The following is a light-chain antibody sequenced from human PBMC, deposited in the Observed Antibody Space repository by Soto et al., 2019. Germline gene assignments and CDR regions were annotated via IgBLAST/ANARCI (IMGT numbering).Light chain of an antibody. CDR2: DNS. V-gene: IGLV1-40*01. CDR3: QSYDRSLSGSRV. CDR1: SSNIGAGYD. J-gene: IGLJ1*01. Sequence: HSALTQPPSVSGAPGQRVTISCTGSSSNIGAGYDVHWYQQLPGTAPKLLIYDNSNRPSGVPDRFSGSKSGTSASLAITGLQAEDEADYYCQSYDRSLSGSRVFGNGTKVTVL.